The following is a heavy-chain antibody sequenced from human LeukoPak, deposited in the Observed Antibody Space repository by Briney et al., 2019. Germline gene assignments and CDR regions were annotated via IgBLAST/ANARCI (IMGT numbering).Heavy chain of an antibody. CDR3: AKDRVSYYDFWSGYYD. D-gene: IGHD3-3*01. Sequence: PGGSLRLSCAASGFTFSTYAMSWVRQAPGKGLEWVSATSGSGGSTYYADSVKGRFTIPRDNSKNTLYLQMNSLRAEDTAVYYCAKDRVSYYDFWSGYYDWGQGTLGTVSS. CDR2: TSGSGGST. J-gene: IGHJ4*02. V-gene: IGHV3-23*01. CDR1: GFTFSTYA.